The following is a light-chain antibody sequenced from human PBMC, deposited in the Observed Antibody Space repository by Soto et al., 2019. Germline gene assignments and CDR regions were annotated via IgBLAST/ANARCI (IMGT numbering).Light chain of an antibody. CDR2: AAS. V-gene: IGKV1-39*01. CDR1: QSISSY. J-gene: IGKJ2*01. Sequence: DIQMTQYPSSLSASVGDRVTITCRASQSISSYLNWYQQKPGKAPNLLIYAASSLQSGVPSRFSGSGSGTDFTLTISSLQPEDFATYYCQQSYSTPPTFGQGTKLEIK. CDR3: QQSYSTPPT.